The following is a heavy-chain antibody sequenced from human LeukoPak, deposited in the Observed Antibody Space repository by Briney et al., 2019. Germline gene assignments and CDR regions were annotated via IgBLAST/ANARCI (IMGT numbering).Heavy chain of an antibody. CDR2: INHSGST. J-gene: IGHJ4*02. CDR3: ARPYSSGWYYFDY. D-gene: IGHD6-19*01. V-gene: IGHV4-34*01. Sequence: PSETLSLTCAVYGGSFSGYYWSWIRQPPGKGLEWIGEINHSGSTNYNPSLKSRVTISVDTSKNQFSLKLSFVTAADTAVYYCARPYSSGWYYFDYWGQGTLVTVSS. CDR1: GGSFSGYY.